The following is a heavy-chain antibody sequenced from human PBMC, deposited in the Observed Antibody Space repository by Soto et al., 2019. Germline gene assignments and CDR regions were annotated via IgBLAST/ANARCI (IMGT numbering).Heavy chain of an antibody. D-gene: IGHD2-2*01. CDR1: GFTFSSYW. CDR2: IKSDGSLT. CDR3: ASLMNIVLLPTATNAFDI. V-gene: IGHV3-74*01. Sequence: GGSLRLSCAASGFTFSSYWMHWVRQAPGKGLVWVSRIKSDGSLTNYADSVKGRFTISRDNAKNTLYLQMNSLGAEDTAIYYCASLMNIVLLPTATNAFDIWGQGTLVTV. J-gene: IGHJ3*02.